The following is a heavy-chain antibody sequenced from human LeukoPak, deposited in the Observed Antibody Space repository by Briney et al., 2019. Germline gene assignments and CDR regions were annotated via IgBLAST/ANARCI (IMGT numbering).Heavy chain of an antibody. V-gene: IGHV1-8*01. CDR2: MNPSSGNT. D-gene: IGHD2-15*01. J-gene: IGHJ6*03. CDR3: ARVVYYYYYMDV. CDR1: GYTFTSYD. Sequence: ASVKVSCRASGYTFTSYDINWVRQATGQGLEWMGWMNPSSGNTGYAQKFQGRVTMTRNTSISTAYMELSSLRSEDTAVYYCARVVYYYYYMDVWGKGTTVTVSS.